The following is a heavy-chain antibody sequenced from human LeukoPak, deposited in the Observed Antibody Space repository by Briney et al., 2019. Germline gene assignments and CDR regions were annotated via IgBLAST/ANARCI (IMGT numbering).Heavy chain of an antibody. CDR3: AKAQRPNSGYLGFLVDY. D-gene: IGHD5-12*01. V-gene: IGHV1-69*13. Sequence: ASVRVSRKASVGTFSSYAISWVRQAPGQGREWMGGIIPIFGTANYAQKFQGRVTITADESTSTAYIELSSLRSEDTAVYYCAKAQRPNSGYLGFLVDYWGQGTLVTVSS. CDR2: IIPIFGTA. J-gene: IGHJ4*02. CDR1: VGTFSSYA.